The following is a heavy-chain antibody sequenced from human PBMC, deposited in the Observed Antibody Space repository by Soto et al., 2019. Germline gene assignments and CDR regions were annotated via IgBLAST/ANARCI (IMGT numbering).Heavy chain of an antibody. CDR2: IHSTGST. D-gene: IGHD2-21*02. CDR3: ARRADCGSGCYSVYFDS. CDR1: GDSISTSDHY. V-gene: IGHV4-30-4*01. J-gene: IGHJ4*02. Sequence: VQLQESGPGMVRPSQTLSLSCSVSGDSISTSDHYWSWIRQAPGKGLEWIGYIHSTGSTSYSPSLKDRVIMSADMTNNQIDLNLRSVTAADTALYYCARRADCGSGCYSVYFDSWGQGTLVSVSA.